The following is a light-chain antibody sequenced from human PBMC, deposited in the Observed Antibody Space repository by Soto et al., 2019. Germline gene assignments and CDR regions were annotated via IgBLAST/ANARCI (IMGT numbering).Light chain of an antibody. CDR1: QDISSY. CDR2: AAS. J-gene: IGKJ2*01. V-gene: IGKV1-9*01. CDR3: QQVNSYPYT. Sequence: DIQLTQSPSFLSASVGDRVTITCRASQDISSYVAWYQQKPGKAPKLLISAASTLQSAVPSRFSGSRSGTEFTLTISSLQPEDFASYYCQQVNSYPYTFGQGTKLEIK.